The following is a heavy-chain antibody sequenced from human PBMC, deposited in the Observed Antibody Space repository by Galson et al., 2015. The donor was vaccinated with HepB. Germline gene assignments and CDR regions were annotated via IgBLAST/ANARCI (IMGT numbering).Heavy chain of an antibody. V-gene: IGHV3-7*03. CDR3: ARIAAADTEYFQH. D-gene: IGHD6-13*01. Sequence: SLRLSCAASGFTFSSYWMSWVRQAPGKGLEWVANIKQDGSEKYYVDSVKGRFTISRDNAKNSLYLQMNSLRAEDTAVYYCARIAAADTEYFQHWGQGTLVTVSS. J-gene: IGHJ1*01. CDR1: GFTFSSYW. CDR2: IKQDGSEK.